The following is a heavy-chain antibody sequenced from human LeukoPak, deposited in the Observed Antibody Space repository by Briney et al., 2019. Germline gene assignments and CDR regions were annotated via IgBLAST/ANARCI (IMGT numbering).Heavy chain of an antibody. CDR2: IKSKTDGGTT. J-gene: IGHJ4*02. D-gene: IGHD5-12*01. Sequence: GGSLRLSCADSGFTFSNAWMSWVRQAPGKGLEWVGRIKSKTDGGTTDYAAPVKGRFTISRDDSKNTLYLQMNSLKTEDTAVYYCTTPLYYSGYDLGYWGQGTLVTVSS. V-gene: IGHV3-15*01. CDR1: GFTFSNAW. CDR3: TTPLYYSGYDLGY.